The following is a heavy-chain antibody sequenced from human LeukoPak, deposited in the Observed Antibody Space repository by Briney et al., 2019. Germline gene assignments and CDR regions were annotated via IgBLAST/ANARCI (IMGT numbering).Heavy chain of an antibody. CDR2: IYYSRST. CDR1: GGSISSSSYY. J-gene: IGHJ4*02. D-gene: IGHD6-19*01. V-gene: IGHV4-39*07. Sequence: SETLSLTCTVSGGSISSSSYYWGWIRQPPGKGLEWIGSIYYSRSTYYNPSLKSRVTISVDTSKNQFSLKLSSVTAADTAVYYCARDLEAAGDFDYWGQGTLVTVSS. CDR3: ARDLEAAGDFDY.